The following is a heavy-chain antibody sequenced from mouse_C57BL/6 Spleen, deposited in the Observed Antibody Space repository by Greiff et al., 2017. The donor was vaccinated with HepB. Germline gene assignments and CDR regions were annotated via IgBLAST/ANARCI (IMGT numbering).Heavy chain of an antibody. CDR2: ISDGGSYT. CDR3: ARVTGTRRFDD. Sequence: EVQVVESGGGLVKPGGSLKLSCAASGFTFSSYAMSWVRQTPEKRLEWVATISDGGSYTYYPDNVKGRFTISRDNAKNNLYLQMSHLKSEDTAMYYCARVTGTRRFDDWGQGTTLTVSS. D-gene: IGHD4-1*01. J-gene: IGHJ2*01. CDR1: GFTFSSYA. V-gene: IGHV5-4*01.